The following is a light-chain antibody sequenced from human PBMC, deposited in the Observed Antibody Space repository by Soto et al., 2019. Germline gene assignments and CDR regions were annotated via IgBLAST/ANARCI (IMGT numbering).Light chain of an antibody. CDR1: SSDVGNYDL. V-gene: IGLV2-23*01. Sequence: QSALTQPASVSGSPGQSITISCTGTSSDVGNYDLVSWYQHLPGKAPKLIIYEDSARPSGVSSRFSGSKSGNMASLRISGLRAEDEADYYCCSYAGGTTFVFGTGTKVTVL. CDR3: CSYAGGTTFV. CDR2: EDS. J-gene: IGLJ1*01.